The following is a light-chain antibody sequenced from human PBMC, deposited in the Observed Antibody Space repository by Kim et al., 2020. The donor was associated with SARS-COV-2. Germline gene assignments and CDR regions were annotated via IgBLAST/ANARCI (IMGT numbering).Light chain of an antibody. CDR3: QAWDSNVV. CDR1: KLGEKY. CDR2: QDS. Sequence: VSVSPGQTASITCAGDKLGEKYACWYQQKPGQSPVLVIYQDSKRPSGIPERFTGTNSGNTATLTISGTQAMDEAEYYCQAWDSNVVFGGGTQLTVL. V-gene: IGLV3-1*01. J-gene: IGLJ2*01.